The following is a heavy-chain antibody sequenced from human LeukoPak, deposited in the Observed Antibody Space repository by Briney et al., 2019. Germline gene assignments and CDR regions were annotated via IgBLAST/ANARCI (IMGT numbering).Heavy chain of an antibody. V-gene: IGHV3-53*01. D-gene: IGHD3-10*01. Sequence: GGSLRLSCAASGFTVSSNYMSWVRQAPGKGLEWISVIYSGGSTYYADSVKGRFTISRDNSKNTLYLQMNSLRAEDTAVYYCAKEVLYGSGSYYNYWGQGTLVTVSS. CDR2: IYSGGST. CDR1: GFTVSSNY. CDR3: AKEVLYGSGSYYNY. J-gene: IGHJ4*02.